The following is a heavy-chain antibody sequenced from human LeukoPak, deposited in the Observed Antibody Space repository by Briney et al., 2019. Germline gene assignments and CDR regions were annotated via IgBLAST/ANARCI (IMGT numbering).Heavy chain of an antibody. CDR2: ISAYNGNT. J-gene: IGHJ4*02. D-gene: IGHD4-17*01. CDR1: GYPFDNFG. Sequence: ASVKVSCKASGYPFDNFGLTWVRQAPGQGLEWMGWISAYNGNTHYAQKFRGRLTMTTDTSTTTAYLELRSLKSDGTAVYYCARDRLGGDLTGESLYWGQGTLVTVSS. V-gene: IGHV1-18*01. CDR3: ARDRLGGDLTGESLY.